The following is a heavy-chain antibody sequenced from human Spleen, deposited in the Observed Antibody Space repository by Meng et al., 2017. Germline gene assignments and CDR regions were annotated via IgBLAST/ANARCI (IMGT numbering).Heavy chain of an antibody. CDR2: LSWNGDSA. Sequence: GESLKISCAASGLTFSNYAMNWVRQAPGRGLEWVSTLSWNGDSAYYADSVKGRFTISRDNSKNTLYLQMHSLGAEDTAVYYCANSNHFDYRGQGIRVTVAS. D-gene: IGHD2-8*01. V-gene: IGHV3-23*01. J-gene: IGHJ4*02. CDR1: GLTFSNYA. CDR3: ANSNHFDY.